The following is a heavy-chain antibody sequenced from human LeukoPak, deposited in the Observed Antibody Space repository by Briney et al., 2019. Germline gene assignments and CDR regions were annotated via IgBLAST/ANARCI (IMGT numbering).Heavy chain of an antibody. CDR3: ARDKGWSYEAAVDY. V-gene: IGHV1-18*04. J-gene: IGHJ4*02. D-gene: IGHD6-19*01. CDR1: GYAFSSYS. CDR2: INTYNGNT. Sequence: ASVRVSCKASGYAFSSYSISWVRQAPGQGLEWMGWINTYNGNTNYAQKLQGRVSMTIDTSASTAYMELRSLRSDDTAVYYRARDKGWSYEAAVDYWAQGTLVTVSS.